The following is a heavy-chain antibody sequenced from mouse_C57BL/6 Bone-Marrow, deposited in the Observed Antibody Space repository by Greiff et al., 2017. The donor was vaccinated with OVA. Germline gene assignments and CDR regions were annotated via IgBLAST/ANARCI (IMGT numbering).Heavy chain of an antibody. D-gene: IGHD4-1*01. V-gene: IGHV1-81*01. J-gene: IGHJ2*01. CDR2: IYPRSGNT. CDR1: GYTFTRSG. CDR3: ARRWELGRGGHYFDY. Sequence: QVQLQQSGAALASPVASVKLSCSASGYTFTRSGLCWVKPRPGQGLAWIGEIYPRSGNTYYNEKFKGKATLTADKSSSPAYMELRSLTSEDSAVYFGARRWELGRGGHYFDYWGQGTTLTVSS.